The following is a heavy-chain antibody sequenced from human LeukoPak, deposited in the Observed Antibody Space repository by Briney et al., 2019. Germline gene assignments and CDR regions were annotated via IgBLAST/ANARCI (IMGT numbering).Heavy chain of an antibody. CDR2: ISSSSTYI. CDR3: ARDVCSSINCYFDY. Sequence: GGSLRLSCTASGCTFSNYNMNWVRQAPGQGLEWVSSISSSSTYIYYADSVRGRFTLSRDDAKNSLSLQMDSLTAEDTAVYYCARDVCSSINCYFDYWGQGTLVTVSS. D-gene: IGHD2-2*01. CDR1: GCTFSNYN. V-gene: IGHV3-21*01. J-gene: IGHJ4*02.